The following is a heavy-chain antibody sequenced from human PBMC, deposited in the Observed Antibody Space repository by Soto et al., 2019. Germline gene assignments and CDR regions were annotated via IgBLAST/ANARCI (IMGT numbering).Heavy chain of an antibody. V-gene: IGHV1-18*01. D-gene: IGHD2-15*01. CDR1: AYPFPSYG. Sequence: QVQLVQFGVEVKNPGASVRVSCKASAYPFPSYGISWARQAPGQGLEWMGWISVYNGKTNYARECPGRVTLTTETAASTAYMELRSLRSDDTAVYYCARGFLSVLPYYYSGLEVWGQGTTVIVSS. CDR2: ISVYNGKT. CDR3: ARGFLSVLPYYYSGLEV. J-gene: IGHJ6*02.